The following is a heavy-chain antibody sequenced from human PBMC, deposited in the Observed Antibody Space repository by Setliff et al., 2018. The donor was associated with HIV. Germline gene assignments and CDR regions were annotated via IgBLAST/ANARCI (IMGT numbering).Heavy chain of an antibody. D-gene: IGHD3-22*01. Sequence: GGSLRLSCTVSGFTFDNAWMAWVRQAPGEGLEWVGHMNSKTRGGAPDYAAPVKGRFTISRDDSKNTFYLQMDSLKTEDTAVYYCARPQHIYDDSSDDYWGQGTLVTVSS. CDR1: GFTFDNAW. CDR3: ARPQHIYDDSSDDY. CDR2: MNSKTRGGAP. J-gene: IGHJ4*02. V-gene: IGHV3-15*01.